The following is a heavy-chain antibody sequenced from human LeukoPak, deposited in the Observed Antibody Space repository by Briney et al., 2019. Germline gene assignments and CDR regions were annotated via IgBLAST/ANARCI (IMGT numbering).Heavy chain of an antibody. D-gene: IGHD5-12*01. Sequence: SETLSLTCTVSGGSISSYYWSWIRQPPGKGLEWIGYIYYSGSTNYNPSLKSRVTISVDTSKNQFSLKLSSVTAADTAVYYCAGRRGGYVFDIWGQGTMVTVSS. J-gene: IGHJ3*02. CDR3: AGRRGGYVFDI. V-gene: IGHV4-59*01. CDR1: GGSISSYY. CDR2: IYYSGST.